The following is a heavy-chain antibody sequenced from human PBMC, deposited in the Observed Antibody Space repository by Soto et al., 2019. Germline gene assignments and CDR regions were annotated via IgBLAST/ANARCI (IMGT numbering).Heavy chain of an antibody. CDR2: IYYSGST. V-gene: IGHV4-59*01. J-gene: IGHJ4*02. Sequence: PSETLSLTCTVSGSSISSYYWSWIRQPPGKGLEWIGYIYYSGSTNYNPSLKSRVTISVDTSKNQFSLKLSSVTAADTAVYYCAREGGVGATFAYWGQGTLVTVSS. CDR3: AREGGVGATFAY. CDR1: GSSISSYY. D-gene: IGHD1-26*01.